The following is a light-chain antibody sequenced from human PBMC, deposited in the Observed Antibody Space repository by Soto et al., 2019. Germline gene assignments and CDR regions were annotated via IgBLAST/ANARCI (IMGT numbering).Light chain of an antibody. CDR1: QDIAIY. J-gene: IGKJ4*01. V-gene: IGKV1-9*01. CDR3: QQLRSYPST. CDR2: AAS. Sequence: IQLTQSPSSRSASVGDRVTITCRASQDIAIYLALYQQKPGEAPKLLIYAASTLHGGVPSRFSGSGSGTDFALTITSLQAEDFATYYCQQLRSYPSTFGGGTKVDIK.